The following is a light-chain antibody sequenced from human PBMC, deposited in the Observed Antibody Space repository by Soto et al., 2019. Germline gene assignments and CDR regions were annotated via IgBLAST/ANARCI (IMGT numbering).Light chain of an antibody. J-gene: IGLJ1*01. CDR3: LLSYSGALYV. CDR1: TGAVTSGHY. Sequence: QTVVTQEPSLTVSPGGTVTLTCGSSTGAVTSGHYPNWFQQKPGQAPRTLIYDTSNKHSWTPARFSGSLLGGKAALTLSGAQPEDEAEYYCLLSYSGALYVFGTGTKLTVL. CDR2: DTS. V-gene: IGLV7-46*01.